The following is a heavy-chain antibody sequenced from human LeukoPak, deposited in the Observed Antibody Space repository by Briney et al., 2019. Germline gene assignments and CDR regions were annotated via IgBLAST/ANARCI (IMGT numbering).Heavy chain of an antibody. CDR2: MSYSVSS. CDR1: GDSITNTNYY. D-gene: IGHD4-17*01. Sequence: SETLSLTCNVSGDSITNTNYYWAWIRQPPGKGLEWIGSMSYSVSSFDSPSLRSRVTMSVDTSKKKFSLRLSSVTAADTAMYYCARGPLGDEFADAFDIWGQGTMVTVSS. J-gene: IGHJ3*02. CDR3: ARGPLGDEFADAFDI. V-gene: IGHV4-39*07.